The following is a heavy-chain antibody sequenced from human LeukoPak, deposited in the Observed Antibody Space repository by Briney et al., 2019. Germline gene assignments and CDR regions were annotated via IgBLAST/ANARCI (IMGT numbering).Heavy chain of an antibody. V-gene: IGHV3-23*01. Sequence: GGSLRLSCAASAVTFRRYIMRWVRQAPGKGLEWVSAISGSGGSTYYADSVKGRFTISRDNSKNTLYLQMNSLRAEDTAVYYCETALLCQLYSSDNWGEGSLVTVSS. D-gene: IGHD2-2*01. J-gene: IGHJ4*02. CDR2: ISGSGGST. CDR3: ETALLCQLYSSDN. CDR1: AVTFRRYI.